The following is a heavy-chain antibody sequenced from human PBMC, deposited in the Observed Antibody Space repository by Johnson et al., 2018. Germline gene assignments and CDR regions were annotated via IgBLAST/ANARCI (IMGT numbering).Heavy chain of an antibody. V-gene: IGHV3-23*04. CDR1: GFTFSSYA. CDR2: ISGSGGST. CDR3: VRLRGRPVEAPDSYGGDVFDV. J-gene: IGHJ3*01. D-gene: IGHD2-2*01. Sequence: VQLVESGGGLVQPGGSLRLSCAASGFTFSSYAMSWVRQAPGKGLEWVSAISGSGGSTYYADSVTGRFTISRDNSKNTLYLQMNSLRAEDTGVDHCVRLRGRPVEAPDSYGGDVFDVWGLGTLVTVSS.